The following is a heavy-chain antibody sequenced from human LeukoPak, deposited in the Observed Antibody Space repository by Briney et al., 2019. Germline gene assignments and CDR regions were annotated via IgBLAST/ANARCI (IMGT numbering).Heavy chain of an antibody. CDR2: ISYDGSNK. V-gene: IGHV3-30*18. Sequence: GGSLRLSFAASGFTFSSYGMPWFRQAPGKGLEWVAVISYDGSNKYYADSVKGRFTISRDNSKNTLYLQMNSLRAEDTAVYYCAKDSTVDYGGSFDYWGQGTLVTVSS. CDR3: AKDSTVDYGGSFDY. CDR1: GFTFSSYG. J-gene: IGHJ4*02. D-gene: IGHD3-16*01.